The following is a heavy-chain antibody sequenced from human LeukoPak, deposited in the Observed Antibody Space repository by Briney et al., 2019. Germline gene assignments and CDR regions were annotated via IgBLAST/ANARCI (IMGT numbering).Heavy chain of an antibody. CDR2: ISSSSSTI. CDR1: GFSFSSNW. V-gene: IGHV3-48*01. Sequence: PGGSLRLSCGASGFSFSSNWMSWVRQAPGKGLEWVSYISSSSSTIYYADSVKGRFTISRDNAKNSLYLQMNSLRAEDTAVYYCAREGQLADFDYWGQGTLVTVSS. D-gene: IGHD6-6*01. CDR3: AREGQLADFDY. J-gene: IGHJ4*02.